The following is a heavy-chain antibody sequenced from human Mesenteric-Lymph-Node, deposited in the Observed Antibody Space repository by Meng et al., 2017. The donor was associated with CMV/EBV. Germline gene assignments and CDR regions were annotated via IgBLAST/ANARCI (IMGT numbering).Heavy chain of an antibody. CDR1: RGYY. CDR2: IKHSGST. J-gene: IGHJ4*02. V-gene: IGHV4-34*01. D-gene: IGHD3-16*02. CDR3: ARQSYDYVWGSYRTRGGFDY. Sequence: RGYYWDWIRQNPGKGREWTGEIKHSGSTNDNPYLKRRVTRTVDTAKNKFPLKLSSVTAADTAVYYWARQSYDYVWGSYRTRGGFDYWGQGTLVTVSS.